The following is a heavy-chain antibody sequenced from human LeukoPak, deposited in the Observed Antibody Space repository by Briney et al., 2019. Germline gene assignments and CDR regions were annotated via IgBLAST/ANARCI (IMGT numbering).Heavy chain of an antibody. Sequence: GGSLRLPCAASGFTFDDYAMHWVRLPPGKGLEWVSGISWNSGKIVYADSVKGRFTISRDNAKNSLYLGMNTLRAEDTALYYCVKDKRSSSWYYFDFWGQGTLVTVSS. CDR3: VKDKRSSSWYYFDF. V-gene: IGHV3-9*01. CDR1: GFTFDDYA. CDR2: ISWNSGKI. J-gene: IGHJ4*02. D-gene: IGHD6-13*01.